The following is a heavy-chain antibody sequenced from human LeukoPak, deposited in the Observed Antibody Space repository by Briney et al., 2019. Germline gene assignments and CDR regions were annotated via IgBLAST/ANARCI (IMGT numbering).Heavy chain of an antibody. CDR3: ARKAPTVATSPYNWFDP. J-gene: IGHJ5*02. V-gene: IGHV4-38-2*01. D-gene: IGHD5-12*01. CDR1: GFTFSSYA. Sequence: GSLRLSCAASGFTFSSYAMSWVRQPPGKGLEWIGSIYYSGSTYYNPSLKSRVTISVDTSKNQFSLKLSSVTAADTAVYYCARKAPTVATSPYNWFDPWGQGTLVTVSS. CDR2: IYYSGST.